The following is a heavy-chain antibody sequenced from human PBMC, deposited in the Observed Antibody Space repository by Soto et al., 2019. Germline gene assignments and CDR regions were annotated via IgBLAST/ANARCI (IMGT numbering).Heavy chain of an antibody. CDR2: IYYSGST. CDR3: ARQALVPAAMDWFDP. D-gene: IGHD2-2*01. V-gene: IGHV4-39*01. CDR1: GGSISSSSYY. Sequence: SETLCRTCTVSGGSISSSSYYWGWIRQPPGKGLEWMGSIYYSGSTYYNPSLKSRVTISVDTSKNQFSLKLSSVTAADTAVYYCARQALVPAAMDWFDPWGQGTLVTVSS. J-gene: IGHJ5*02.